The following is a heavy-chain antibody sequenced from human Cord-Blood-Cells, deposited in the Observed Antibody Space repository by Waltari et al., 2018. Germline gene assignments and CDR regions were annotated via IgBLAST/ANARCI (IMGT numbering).Heavy chain of an antibody. Sequence: QVQLVQSGAEVKKPGASVKVSCKASGYTFTSYGISWVRQAPGQGLEWMGWISDYNGNTNYAQKPQGRVTMTTDTSTSTAYMELRSLRSDDTAVYYCARSRLGSSWYYYYYYMDVWGKGTTVTVSS. CDR3: ARSRLGSSWYYYYYYMDV. J-gene: IGHJ6*03. CDR2: ISDYNGNT. CDR1: GYTFTSYG. D-gene: IGHD6-13*01. V-gene: IGHV1-18*01.